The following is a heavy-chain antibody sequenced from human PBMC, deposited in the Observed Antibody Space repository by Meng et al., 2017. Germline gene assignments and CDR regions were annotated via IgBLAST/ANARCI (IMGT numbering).Heavy chain of an antibody. CDR3: ETNNLGGRFDD. D-gene: IGHD2-15*01. CDR2: INPKSGAT. J-gene: IGHJ4*02. CDR1: GYTFTTYY. V-gene: IGHV1-2*02. Sequence: ASVKVSCKASGYTFTTYYMHWVRQAPGQGLEWMGWINPKSGATTYAQKFQGRVAMTRDTSISTVYMELSRLRSDDTAVYYCETNNLGGRFDDWGQGTPVTVSS.